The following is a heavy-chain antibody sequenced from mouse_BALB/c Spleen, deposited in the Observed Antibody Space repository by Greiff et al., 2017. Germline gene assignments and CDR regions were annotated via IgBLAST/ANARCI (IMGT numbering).Heavy chain of an antibody. J-gene: IGHJ2*01. D-gene: IGHD2-4*01. CDR3: ARGIYYDYDEGYYFDY. CDR2: INSNGGST. CDR1: GFTFSSYG. V-gene: IGHV5-6-3*01. Sequence: EVQLVESGGGLVQPGGSLKLSCAASGFTFSSYGMSWVHQTPDKRLELVATINSNGGSTYYPDSVKGRFTISRDNAKNTLYLQMSSLKSEDTAMYYCARGIYYDYDEGYYFDYWGQGTTLTVSS.